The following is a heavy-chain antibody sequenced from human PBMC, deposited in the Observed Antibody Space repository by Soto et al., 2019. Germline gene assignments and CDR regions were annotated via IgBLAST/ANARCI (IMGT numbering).Heavy chain of an antibody. D-gene: IGHD3-9*01. CDR1: GYTFTSYG. CDR3: ASNSHADYDIFTGYYSYYYYGMDV. J-gene: IGHJ6*02. Sequence: QVQLVQSGAEVKKPGASVKVSCKASGYTFTSYGISWVRQAPGQGLEWMGWISAYNGNTNYAQKLQGRVTMTTDTSTSTAYMELRSLRSDDTAVYYCASNSHADYDIFTGYYSYYYYGMDVWGQGTTVTVSS. V-gene: IGHV1-18*01. CDR2: ISAYNGNT.